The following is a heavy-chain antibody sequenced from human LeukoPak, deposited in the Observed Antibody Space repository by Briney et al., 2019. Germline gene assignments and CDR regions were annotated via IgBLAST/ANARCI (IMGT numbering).Heavy chain of an antibody. CDR1: GGSISSYY. Sequence: PSETLSLTCTVSGGSISSYYWTWIRQPPGKGLEWIGYVYYSGSTDYNPSLKRRVTISVDTSNKQFSLNLSSVTAADTAVYYCARRCSGPTCYTDAYDIWGQGTMVTVSS. D-gene: IGHD2-2*02. V-gene: IGHV4-59*08. CDR2: VYYSGST. J-gene: IGHJ3*02. CDR3: ARRCSGPTCYTDAYDI.